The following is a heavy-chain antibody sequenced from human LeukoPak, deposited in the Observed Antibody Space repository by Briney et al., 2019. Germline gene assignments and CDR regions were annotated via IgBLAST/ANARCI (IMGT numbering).Heavy chain of an antibody. CDR1: GYTLTELS. D-gene: IGHD6-13*01. Sequence: ASVEVSCKVSGYTLTELSMHWVRQAPGKGLEWMGGFDPEDGETIYAQKFQGRVTMTEDTSTDTAYMELSSLRSEDTAVYYCATDKRAAGTMGAIDYWGQGTLVTVSS. J-gene: IGHJ4*02. CDR2: FDPEDGET. V-gene: IGHV1-24*01. CDR3: ATDKRAAGTMGAIDY.